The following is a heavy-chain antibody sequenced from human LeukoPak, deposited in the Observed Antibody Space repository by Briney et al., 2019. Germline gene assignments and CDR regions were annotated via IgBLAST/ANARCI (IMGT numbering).Heavy chain of an antibody. J-gene: IGHJ4*02. CDR3: ARDSLFRYYDSSGWYYFDY. Sequence: GASVKVSCKASGYTFTSYYMHWVRQAPGQGLEWMGIINPSGGSTSYARKFRGRVTMTRDTSTSTVYMELSSLRSEDTAVYYCARDSLFRYYDSSGWYYFDYWGQGTLVTVSS. CDR1: GYTFTSYY. V-gene: IGHV1-46*01. D-gene: IGHD3-22*01. CDR2: INPSGGST.